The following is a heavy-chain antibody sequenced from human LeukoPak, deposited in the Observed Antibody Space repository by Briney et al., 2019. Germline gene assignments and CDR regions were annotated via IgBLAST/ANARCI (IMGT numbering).Heavy chain of an antibody. Sequence: ASVKVSCKASGYTFTGYYIHWVRQAPGQGLEWMGWINPDSGGTNYAQKFQGRVTMTRDTSISTAYMELSRLRSDDTAVYYCARDRRTSRPSGNWFDPWGQGTLVTVSS. CDR2: INPDSGGT. CDR1: GYTFTGYY. V-gene: IGHV1-2*02. D-gene: IGHD2-2*01. CDR3: ARDRRTSRPSGNWFDP. J-gene: IGHJ5*02.